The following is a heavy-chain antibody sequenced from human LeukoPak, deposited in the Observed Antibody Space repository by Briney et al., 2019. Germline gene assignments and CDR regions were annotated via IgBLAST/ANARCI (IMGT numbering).Heavy chain of an antibody. D-gene: IGHD6-13*01. Sequence: GESLKISCKGSGYSFTSYWIGWVRQMPGKGLEGMGIIYPGDSDNRYSPPFQGPGTISGDKSISTAYGQRSSLKASDTAMYYCARRDSSSKHFDYWGQGTLVTVSS. V-gene: IGHV5-51*01. J-gene: IGHJ4*02. CDR2: IYPGDSDN. CDR3: ARRDSSSKHFDY. CDR1: GYSFTSYW.